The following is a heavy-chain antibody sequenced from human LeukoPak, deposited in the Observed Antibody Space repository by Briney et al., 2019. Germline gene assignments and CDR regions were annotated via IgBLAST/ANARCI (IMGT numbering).Heavy chain of an antibody. CDR3: ARAAYDSSGYLTL. D-gene: IGHD3-22*01. CDR2: IWYDGTNK. J-gene: IGHJ4*02. Sequence: GGSLRLSCAASGFSFSTFVMHWVRQAPGKGLEWVAVIWYDGTNKYYADSVKGRFTISRDNSKNTLFLQMNSLRAEDTAVYYCARAAYDSSGYLTLWGQGTLVTVSS. CDR1: GFSFSTFV. V-gene: IGHV3-33*01.